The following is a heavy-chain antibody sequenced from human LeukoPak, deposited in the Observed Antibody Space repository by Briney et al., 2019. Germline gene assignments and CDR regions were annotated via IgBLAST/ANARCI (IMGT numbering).Heavy chain of an antibody. CDR3: AREPMNYYHMDV. V-gene: IGHV1-24*01. J-gene: IGHJ6*03. CDR1: GYTLTELS. Sequence: ASVKVSCKVSGYTLTELSMHWVRQAPGKGLEWMGGFDPEDGETIYAQKFQGGVTMTEDTSTDTAYMELSSLRSEDTAVYYCAREPMNYYHMDVWGKGTTVTISS. CDR2: FDPEDGET.